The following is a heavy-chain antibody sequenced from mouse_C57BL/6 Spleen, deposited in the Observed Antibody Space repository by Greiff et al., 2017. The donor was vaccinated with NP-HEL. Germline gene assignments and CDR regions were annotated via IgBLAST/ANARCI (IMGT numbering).Heavy chain of an antibody. D-gene: IGHD2-1*01. Sequence: QVQLQQPGAELVKPGASVKLSCKASGYTFTSYWMHWVKQRPGQGLEWIGMIHPNSGSTNYNEKFKSKATLTVDKSSSTAYMQLSSLTSEDSAVYYCAGDGNYEYYAMDYWGQGTSVTVSS. J-gene: IGHJ4*01. CDR1: GYTFTSYW. CDR3: AGDGNYEYYAMDY. CDR2: IHPNSGST. V-gene: IGHV1-64*01.